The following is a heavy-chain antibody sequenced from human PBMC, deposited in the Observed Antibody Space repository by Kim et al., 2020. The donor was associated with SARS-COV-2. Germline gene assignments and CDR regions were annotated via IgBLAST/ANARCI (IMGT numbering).Heavy chain of an antibody. D-gene: IGHD3-9*01. CDR3: ARPAYDFLAGYLY. J-gene: IGHJ4*02. Sequence: GGSLRLSCAASGFAFSNHGMSWVRQAPGKGLEWVASIKQDGTDKDDVDSVKARFTISRNNAKNALYPQMNGMSTEDTAVYSGARPAYDFLAGYLYWGQGTLVTVSS. CDR2: IKQDGTDK. V-gene: IGHV3-7*01. CDR1: GFAFSNHG.